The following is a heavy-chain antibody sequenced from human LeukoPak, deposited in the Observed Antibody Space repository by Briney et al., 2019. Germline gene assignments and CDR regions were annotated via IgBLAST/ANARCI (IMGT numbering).Heavy chain of an antibody. Sequence: KPSETLSLTCTVSGGSISSYYWSWIRQPAGKGLEWIGRIYTSGSTNYNPSLKSRDTMSVDTSKNQFSLKLSSVTAADTAVYYCARAPMVRGTKLNYYMDVWGKGTTVTVSS. CDR3: ARAPMVRGTKLNYYMDV. CDR2: IYTSGST. J-gene: IGHJ6*03. CDR1: GGSISSYY. V-gene: IGHV4-4*07. D-gene: IGHD3-10*01.